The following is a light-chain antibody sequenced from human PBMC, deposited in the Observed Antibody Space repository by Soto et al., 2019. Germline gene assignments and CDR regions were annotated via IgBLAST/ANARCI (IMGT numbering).Light chain of an antibody. CDR2: EVS. Sequence: QSVLTQPPSASGSPGQSVTISCTGTSSDVGGYKYVSWYQQHPGKAPKLMIHEVSKRPSGVPDRFSGSKSGNTASLTVSGLQAEDEADYYCSSYAGRNTYIFGTGTKVTV. CDR1: SSDVGGYKY. J-gene: IGLJ1*01. CDR3: SSYAGRNTYI. V-gene: IGLV2-8*01.